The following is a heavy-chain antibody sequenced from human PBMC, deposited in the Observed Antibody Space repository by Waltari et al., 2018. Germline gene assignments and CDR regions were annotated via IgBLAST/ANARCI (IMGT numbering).Heavy chain of an antibody. V-gene: IGHV1-69*01. J-gene: IGHJ3*02. D-gene: IGHD1-26*01. CDR1: RGTVSSYA. Sequence: QVQLVQSGAEVTKPGSSVTVSCKSSRGTVSSYAISWLRQAPGQGLEWMEGIIPIFGTANYAQKFQGRVTITADESTSTAYMELSSLRSEDTAVYYCARGGTIVGATASLAFDIWGQGTMVTVSS. CDR2: IIPIFGTA. CDR3: ARGGTIVGATASLAFDI.